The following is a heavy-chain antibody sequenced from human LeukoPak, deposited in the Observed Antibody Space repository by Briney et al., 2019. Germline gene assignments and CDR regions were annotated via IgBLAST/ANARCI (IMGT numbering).Heavy chain of an antibody. CDR1: GDSVSSNSAA. CDR3: AREFLSWLQFYYFDY. D-gene: IGHD4-4*01. J-gene: IGHJ4*02. V-gene: IGHV6-1*01. Sequence: SQTLSLTCAISGDSVSSNSAAWNWIRQSPSRGLEWLGRTYYRSKLYNDYAVSVKSRITINPDTSKNQFSLHLNSVTPEDTAVYYCAREFLSWLQFYYFDYWGQGTLVTVSS. CDR2: TYYRSKLYN.